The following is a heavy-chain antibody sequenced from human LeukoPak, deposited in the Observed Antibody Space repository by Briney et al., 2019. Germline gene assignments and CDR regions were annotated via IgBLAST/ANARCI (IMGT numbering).Heavy chain of an antibody. Sequence: GGSLRLSCAASGFSFLHYGMHWVRQAPGKGLEWVAFISSDGSKEYYADSVKARFTISRDNSKNTLYLHVNSPRAEDTAVFFCAKDGYCSGGSCYANFFDRWGQGTLVTVSS. J-gene: IGHJ4*02. V-gene: IGHV3-30*18. D-gene: IGHD2-15*01. CDR2: ISSDGSKE. CDR1: GFSFLHYG. CDR3: AKDGYCSGGSCYANFFDR.